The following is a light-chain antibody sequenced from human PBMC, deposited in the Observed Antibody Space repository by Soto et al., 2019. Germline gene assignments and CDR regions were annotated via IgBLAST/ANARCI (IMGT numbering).Light chain of an antibody. CDR3: QQLSRYPLT. CDR2: SAS. V-gene: IGKV1-5*01. CDR1: QTVSSW. J-gene: IGKJ4*01. Sequence: DIQMTQSPSTLSASVGDRVTITCRASQTVSSWLAWYQQKPGKAPDLLIYSASTLQSGVPSRFSGSGSETEFSLTIRALQPEDFATYYCQQLSRYPLTFGGGTKVDI.